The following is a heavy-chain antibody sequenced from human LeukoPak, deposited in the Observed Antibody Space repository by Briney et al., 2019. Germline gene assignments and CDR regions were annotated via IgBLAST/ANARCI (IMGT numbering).Heavy chain of an antibody. CDR2: ISGGGGST. CDR1: GFTFSSYA. J-gene: IGHJ6*04. Sequence: PGGSLRLSCAASGFTFSSYAMSWVRQAPGKGLEWVSAISGGGGSTYYADSVKGRFTISRDNSKNTLYLQMNSLRAEDTAVYYCAKDRGYCSSTSCYSDGMDVWGKGTTVTVSS. CDR3: AKDRGYCSSTSCYSDGMDV. D-gene: IGHD2-2*01. V-gene: IGHV3-23*01.